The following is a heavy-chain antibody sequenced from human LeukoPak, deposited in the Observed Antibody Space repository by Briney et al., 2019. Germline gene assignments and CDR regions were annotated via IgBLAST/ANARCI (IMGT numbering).Heavy chain of an antibody. Sequence: GEVFEISWKGFWYSFYSFLIGLVRQMARKGPEWMGIIYPGDSDTRYSPSFQGQVTISADKSISTAYLQWSSLKASDTAMYYCARGWYFDYWGQGTLVTVSS. J-gene: IGHJ4*02. CDR1: WYSFYSFL. CDR3: ARGWYFDY. CDR2: IYPGDSDT. V-gene: IGHV5-51*01.